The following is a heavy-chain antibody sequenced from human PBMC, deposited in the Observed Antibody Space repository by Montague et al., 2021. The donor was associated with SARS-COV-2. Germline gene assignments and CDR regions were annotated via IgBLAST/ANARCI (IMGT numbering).Heavy chain of an antibody. CDR2: IYYSGST. Sequence: SETLSLTCTVSGGSISSYYWSWIRQPPGTGLEWIGYIYYSGSTNYNYYPKSRVTISVDTSKNQTSLKLSSVTAADTAVYYCARGRVRSLLERPLDYWGQGTLVTVSS. J-gene: IGHJ4*02. D-gene: IGHD2-21*01. CDR3: ARGRVRSLLERPLDY. CDR1: GGSISSYY. V-gene: IGHV4-59*01.